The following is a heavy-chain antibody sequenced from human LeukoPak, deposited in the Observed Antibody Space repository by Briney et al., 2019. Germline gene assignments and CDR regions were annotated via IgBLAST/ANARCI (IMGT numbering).Heavy chain of an antibody. V-gene: IGHV3-23*01. CDR1: GLTFSSYA. CDR2: ISGSGGST. D-gene: IGHD2-15*01. CDR3: AKDPIVVVVAATRQNY. Sequence: PSGGSLRLSCAASGLTFSSYAMSWVRQAPGKGLEWVSAISGSGGSTYYADSVKGRFTISRDNSKNTLYLQMNSLRAEDTAVYYCAKDPIVVVVAATRQNYWGQGTLVTVSS. J-gene: IGHJ4*02.